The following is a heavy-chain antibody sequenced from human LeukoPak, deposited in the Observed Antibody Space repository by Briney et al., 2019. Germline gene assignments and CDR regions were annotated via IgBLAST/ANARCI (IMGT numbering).Heavy chain of an antibody. J-gene: IGHJ6*02. CDR3: ARWDLGYCSSTSCPHYYYYGMDV. V-gene: IGHV3-7*03. D-gene: IGHD2-2*01. Sequence: GGSLRLSCEGSAFIFSGHWMNWVRQTPGKGLEWVASIKEDGSERQYVDSVKGRFSISRDNAKNSLYLQLNSLRSEDTAVYYCARWDLGYCSSTSCPHYYYYGMDVWGQGTTVTVSS. CDR2: IKEDGSER. CDR1: AFIFSGHW.